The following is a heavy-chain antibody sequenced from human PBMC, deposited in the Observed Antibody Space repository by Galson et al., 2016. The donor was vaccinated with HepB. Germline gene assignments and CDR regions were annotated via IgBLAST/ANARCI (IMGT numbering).Heavy chain of an antibody. CDR2: IDWDDDK. J-gene: IGHJ6*02. CDR3: GRIRRVRTHYYAMDV. Sequence: PALVKPTQTLTLTCTFSGFSLRTTGMCVSWVRQPPGKALEWLAHIDWDDDKYYTTSLKSRLTISKDTSKNEVVLTMTNMDAVDTATYFCGRIRRVRTHYYAMDVWGQGTTVTVAS. CDR1: GFSLRTTGMC. V-gene: IGHV2-70*20.